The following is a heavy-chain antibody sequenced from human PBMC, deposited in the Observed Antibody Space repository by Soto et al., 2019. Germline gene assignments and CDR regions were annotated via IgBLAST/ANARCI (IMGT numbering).Heavy chain of an antibody. V-gene: IGHV1-2*04. Sequence: QVQLVQSGAEVKKPGASVKVSCKASGYTFTGYYMHWVRQAPGQGLEWMGWINPNGGGTNYAQKFQGWVTMTRDTSISTAYMELSRLRSDDTAVYYCARSEGYDFWSGQTYYYYGMDVWGQGTTVTVSS. D-gene: IGHD3-3*01. CDR2: INPNGGGT. CDR3: ARSEGYDFWSGQTYYYYGMDV. CDR1: GYTFTGYY. J-gene: IGHJ6*02.